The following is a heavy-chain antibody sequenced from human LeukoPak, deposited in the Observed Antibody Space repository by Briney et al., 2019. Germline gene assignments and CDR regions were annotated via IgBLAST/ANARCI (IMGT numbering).Heavy chain of an antibody. V-gene: IGHV3-21*01. D-gene: IGHD1-26*01. Sequence: GGSLRLSCAASGFTFSSYSMNWVRQAPGKGLEWVSSISSSSSYTYYADSVKGRFTISRDNAKNSLYLQMNSLRAEDTAVYYCARVPDYSGSYGWGQGTLVTVSS. CDR1: GFTFSSYS. CDR2: ISSSSSYT. CDR3: ARVPDYSGSYG. J-gene: IGHJ4*02.